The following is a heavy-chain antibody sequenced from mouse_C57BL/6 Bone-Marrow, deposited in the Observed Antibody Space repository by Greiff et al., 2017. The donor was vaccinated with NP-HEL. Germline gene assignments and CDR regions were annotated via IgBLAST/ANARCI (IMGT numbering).Heavy chain of an antibody. D-gene: IGHD2-4*01. V-gene: IGHV1-81*01. J-gene: IGHJ3*01. CDR1: GYTFTSYG. Sequence: QVQLQQSGAELARPGASVKLSCKASGYTFTSYGISWVKQRTGQGLEWIGEIYPRSGNTYYNETFKGKATLTADKSSSTAYMELRSLTSEDSAVYFCERRGIRLRAWFAYWGQGTLVTVSA. CDR2: IYPRSGNT. CDR3: ERRGIRLRAWFAY.